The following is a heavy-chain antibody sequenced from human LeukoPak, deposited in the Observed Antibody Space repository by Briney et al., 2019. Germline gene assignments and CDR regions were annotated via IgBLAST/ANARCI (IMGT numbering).Heavy chain of an antibody. CDR3: ARDTYSTYNWFDP. V-gene: IGHV1-2*02. Sequence: ASVKVSCKASGYTFTGYYMHWVRQAPGQGLEWMGWINPNSGGTNYAQKFQGRVTMTRDTSISTAYMELSRLRSDDTAVYYCARDTYSTYNWFDPWGQGTLVTVSS. D-gene: IGHD3-3*01. CDR1: GYTFTGYY. J-gene: IGHJ5*02. CDR2: INPNSGGT.